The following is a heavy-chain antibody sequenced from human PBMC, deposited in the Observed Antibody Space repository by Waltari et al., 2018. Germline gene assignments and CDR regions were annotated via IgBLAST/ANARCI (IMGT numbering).Heavy chain of an antibody. CDR1: GFTFSSLS. V-gene: IGHV3-21*01. CDR3: ARGVEIAAAAHDY. Sequence: EVQLVESGGGLVKPGGSLRLAGAASGFTFSSLSMNWVRQAPGKGLEWVSSISSSSSYIYYADSVKGRFTISRDNAKNSLYLQMNSLRAEDTAVYYCARGVEIAAAAHDYWGQGTLVTVSS. J-gene: IGHJ4*02. CDR2: ISSSSSYI. D-gene: IGHD6-13*01.